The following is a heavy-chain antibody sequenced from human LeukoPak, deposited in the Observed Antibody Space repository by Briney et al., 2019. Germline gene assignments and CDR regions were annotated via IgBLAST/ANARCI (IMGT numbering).Heavy chain of an antibody. CDR2: VSSSGGTT. V-gene: IGHV3-23*01. Sequence: GGSLRLSCAASGFIFSSYAMSWVRQAPGKGLEWVSAVSSSGGTTSYADSVKGRFTISRDTSEHTLYLQMNTLRAEDTAVYYCAKGFSTTVTRPFFDYWGQGTLVTVSS. J-gene: IGHJ4*02. CDR3: AKGFSTTVTRPFFDY. CDR1: GFIFSSYA. D-gene: IGHD4-17*01.